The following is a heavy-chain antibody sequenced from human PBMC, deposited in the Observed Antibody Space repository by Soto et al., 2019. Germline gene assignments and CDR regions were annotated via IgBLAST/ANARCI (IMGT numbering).Heavy chain of an antibody. Sequence: LSLTCADSGVSISSGGYSRSWIRQPPGKCLEWIGYIYHSGSTYYNPSLKSRVTISVDRSKNQFSLKLSSVTAADTAVYYCARGGTMKGPEFDYWGQGTLVTVSS. D-gene: IGHD1-7*01. CDR1: GVSISSGGYS. J-gene: IGHJ4*02. V-gene: IGHV4-30-2*01. CDR3: ARGGTMKGPEFDY. CDR2: IYHSGST.